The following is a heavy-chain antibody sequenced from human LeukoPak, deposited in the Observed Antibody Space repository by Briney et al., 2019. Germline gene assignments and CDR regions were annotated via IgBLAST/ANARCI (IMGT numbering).Heavy chain of an antibody. CDR1: GFTFSSYA. J-gene: IGHJ3*02. CDR2: ISGGGGST. CDR3: AKDRYGDYGPFDN. D-gene: IGHD4-17*01. V-gene: IGHV3-23*01. Sequence: PGGSLRLSCAASGFTFSSYAMSWVRQAPGKGLEWVSGISGGGGSTYYADSVKGRFTVSRDNSKNTLYLQMNSVRPDDTAVYYCAKDRYGDYGPFDNWGQGTMVTVSS.